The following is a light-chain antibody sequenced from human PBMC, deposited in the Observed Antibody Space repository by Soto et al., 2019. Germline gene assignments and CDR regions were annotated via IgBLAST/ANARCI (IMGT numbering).Light chain of an antibody. Sequence: QSALTQPRSVSGSPGQSVTISCTGTSSDVGGYNYVSWYQQHPGKAPKLMMYDVSKRPSGVPDRFSGSKSGNTASLTISGLQAEDEADYHCCSYAGSYTWVFGGGTKLTVL. J-gene: IGLJ3*02. CDR2: DVS. CDR3: CSYAGSYTWV. CDR1: SSDVGGYNY. V-gene: IGLV2-11*01.